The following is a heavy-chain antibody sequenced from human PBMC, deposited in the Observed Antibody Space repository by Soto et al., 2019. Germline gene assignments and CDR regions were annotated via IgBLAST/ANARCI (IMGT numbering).Heavy chain of an antibody. CDR1: GDSISSSSYY. J-gene: IGHJ4*02. CDR2: IYYSGST. Sequence: QLQLQESGPGLVKPSETLSLTCTVSGDSISSSSYYWDWIRQPPGKGLEWIGSIYYSGSTYYNPSLKSRVTISVDTSKNQFSLKLSSVTAADTAVYYCAGARSGDRRFDSWGQGALVTVSS. V-gene: IGHV4-39*01. CDR3: AGARSGDRRFDS. D-gene: IGHD2-21*02.